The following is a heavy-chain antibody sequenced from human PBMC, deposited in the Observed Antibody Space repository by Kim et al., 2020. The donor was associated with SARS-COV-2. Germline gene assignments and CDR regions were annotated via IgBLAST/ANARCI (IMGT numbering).Heavy chain of an antibody. D-gene: IGHD1-26*01. CDR1: GYTFTSYA. J-gene: IGHJ5*02. Sequence: ASVKVSCKASGYTFTSYAMKWVRQAPGQGLEWMGWINTNTGNPTYAQGFTGRFVFSLDTSVSTAYLQISSLKAEDTAVYYCASDGGELLPGWFDPWGQGTLVTVSS. CDR3: ASDGGELLPGWFDP. V-gene: IGHV7-4-1*02. CDR2: INTNTGNP.